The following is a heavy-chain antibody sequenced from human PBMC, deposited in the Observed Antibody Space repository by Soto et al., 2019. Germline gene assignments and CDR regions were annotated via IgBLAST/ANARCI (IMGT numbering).Heavy chain of an antibody. CDR2: ISAYNGNT. CDR3: ARDLPNLDTAMVTPQIY. J-gene: IGHJ4*02. D-gene: IGHD5-18*01. CDR1: GYTFTSYG. Sequence: ASVNVSCKASGYTFTSYGISWVRQAPGQGLEWMGWISAYNGNTNYAQKLQGRVTMTTDTSTSTAYMELRSLRSDDTAVYYCARDLPNLDTAMVTPQIYWGQGTLVTVSS. V-gene: IGHV1-18*04.